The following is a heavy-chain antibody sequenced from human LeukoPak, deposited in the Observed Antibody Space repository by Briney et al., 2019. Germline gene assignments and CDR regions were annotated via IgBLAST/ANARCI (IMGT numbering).Heavy chain of an antibody. V-gene: IGHV4-34*01. CDR2: INHSGST. Sequence: SETLSLTCAVYGGSFSGYYWSWIRQPPGKGLEWIGEINHSGSTNYNPSLKSRVTISVDTSKNQLSLKLGSVTAADTAVYYCARFSTGTSLDYWGQGTLVTVSS. J-gene: IGHJ4*02. CDR3: ARFSTGTSLDY. CDR1: GGSFSGYY. D-gene: IGHD3-9*01.